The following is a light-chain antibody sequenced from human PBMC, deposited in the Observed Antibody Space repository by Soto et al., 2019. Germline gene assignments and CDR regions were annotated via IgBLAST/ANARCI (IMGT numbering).Light chain of an antibody. CDR3: QQLAIYPRT. CDR1: QDINSY. CDR2: AAS. J-gene: IGKJ1*01. Sequence: DIQLTHSPSFLSASVGDRVTITCRASQDINSYLAWYQQKPGKAPNLLIYAASTVQSAVPSRFRGGGSGTEFTLTFSSLQPEDCATYYCQQLAIYPRTFGQGTRV. V-gene: IGKV1-9*01.